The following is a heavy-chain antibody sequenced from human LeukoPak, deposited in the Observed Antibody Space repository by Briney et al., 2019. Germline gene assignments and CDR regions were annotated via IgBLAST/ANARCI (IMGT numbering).Heavy chain of an antibody. D-gene: IGHD3-10*01. CDR2: ISAYNGNT. CDR3: ARGAEDGSAYYYGSGRPLLFDY. J-gene: IGHJ4*02. Sequence: ASVKVSCKASGYTFTSYGISWVRQAPGQGLEWVGWISAYNGNTNYAQKLQGRVTMTTDTSTSTAYMELRSLRSDDTAVYYCARGAEDGSAYYYGSGRPLLFDYWGQGTLVTVSS. V-gene: IGHV1-18*01. CDR1: GYTFTSYG.